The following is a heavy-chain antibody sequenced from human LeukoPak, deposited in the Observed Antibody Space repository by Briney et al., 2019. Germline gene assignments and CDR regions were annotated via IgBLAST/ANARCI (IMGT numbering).Heavy chain of an antibody. CDR3: ARADIVATITEGFFDY. J-gene: IGHJ4*02. D-gene: IGHD5-12*01. V-gene: IGHV4-59*01. CDR2: IYYSGST. Sequence: SETLSLTCSVSGGSISSYYWSWIRQPPGKGLEWIGYIYYSGSTNYNPSLKSRVTISVDTSKNQFSLKLSSVTAADTAVYYCARADIVATITEGFFDYWGQGTLVTVSS. CDR1: GGSISSYY.